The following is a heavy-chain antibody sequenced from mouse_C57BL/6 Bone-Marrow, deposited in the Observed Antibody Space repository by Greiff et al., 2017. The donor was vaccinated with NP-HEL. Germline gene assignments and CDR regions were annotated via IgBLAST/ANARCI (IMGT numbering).Heavy chain of an antibody. CDR2: IWRGGST. Sequence: VQLQQSGPGLVQPSQSLSITCTVSGFSFTSYGVHWVRQSPGKGLEWLGVIWRGGSTDYNAAFMSRLSITKDNSKSQVFFKMNSLQADDTAIYYCAKTSTIITTEGYYYAMVYWGQGTSVTVSS. CDR1: GFSFTSYG. D-gene: IGHD2-4*01. V-gene: IGHV2-5*01. CDR3: AKTSTIITTEGYYYAMVY. J-gene: IGHJ4*01.